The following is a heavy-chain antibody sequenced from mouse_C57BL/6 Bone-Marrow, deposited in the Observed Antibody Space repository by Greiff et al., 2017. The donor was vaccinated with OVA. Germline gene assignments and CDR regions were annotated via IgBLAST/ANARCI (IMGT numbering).Heavy chain of an antibody. CDR1: GFTFSDYY. V-gene: IGHV5-16*01. J-gene: IGHJ3*01. Sequence: EVMLVESEAGLVQPGSSMKLSCTASGFTFSDYYMAWVRQVPEKGLEWVVNINYDGSSTYYLDSLKSRFIISRDNSKNILYQHMSSLKSEDTATYYCARGLGSFAYWGQGTLVTVSA. CDR3: ARGLGSFAY. CDR2: INYDGSST. D-gene: IGHD4-1*01.